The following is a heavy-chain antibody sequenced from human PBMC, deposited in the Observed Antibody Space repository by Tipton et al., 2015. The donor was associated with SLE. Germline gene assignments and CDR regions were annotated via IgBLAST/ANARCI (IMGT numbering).Heavy chain of an antibody. CDR3: ARVPVRTTGGFGRFRMDV. CDR2: MNPNSGNT. J-gene: IGHJ6*04. CDR1: GYTLAGYY. Sequence: QLVQSGAEVKKPGASVKVSCKAAGYTLAGYYMHWVRQATGQGLEWMGWMNPNSGNTGYAQKLQGRVTMTRNTSMSTAYMELNSLRSEDTAVYYCARVPVRTTGGFGRFRMDVWGKGTTVTVSS. D-gene: IGHD1-1*01. V-gene: IGHV1-8*02.